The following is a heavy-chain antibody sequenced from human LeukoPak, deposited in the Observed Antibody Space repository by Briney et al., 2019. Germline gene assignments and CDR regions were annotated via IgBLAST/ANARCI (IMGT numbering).Heavy chain of an antibody. D-gene: IGHD5-18*01. CDR1: GFTFDDYA. CDR3: AKDPTAMVTSFDY. Sequence: GGSLRLSCAASGFTFDDYAMHWVRHAPGKGLEWVSGISWNSGSIGYADSVKGRFTISRDNAKNSLYLQMNSLRAEDTALYYCAKDPTAMVTSFDYWGQGTLVTVSS. J-gene: IGHJ4*02. CDR2: ISWNSGSI. V-gene: IGHV3-9*01.